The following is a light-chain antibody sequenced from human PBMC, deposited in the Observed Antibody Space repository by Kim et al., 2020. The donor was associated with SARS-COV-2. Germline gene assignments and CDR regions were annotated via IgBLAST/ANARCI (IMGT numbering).Light chain of an antibody. CDR3: SSYTYSSTV. V-gene: IGLV2-14*04. CDR1: SSAVSGYNS. J-gene: IGLJ2*01. Sequence: PGQSTATPCAETSSAVSGYNSVSWYQQNPGKVPKLMIYDVSTRPPGVSNRFSGSKSGNTASLTISALQAEDEADYYCSSYTYSSTVFGGGTQLTVL. CDR2: DVS.